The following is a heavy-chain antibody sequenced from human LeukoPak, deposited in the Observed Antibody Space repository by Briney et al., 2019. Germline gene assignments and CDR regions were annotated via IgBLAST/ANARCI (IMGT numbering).Heavy chain of an antibody. V-gene: IGHV3-21*01. CDR3: ARGQGYESYYYMDV. D-gene: IGHD2-2*01. CDR2: ISSSSSYI. J-gene: IGHJ6*03. Sequence: ETLSLTCTVSGGSISSSSYYWGWVRQAPGKGLEWVSSISSSSSYIYYADSVKGRFTISRDNSNNTVYLQMNNLRPEDTAVFYCARGQGYESYYYMDVWGKGTTVSVSS. CDR1: GGSISSSSYY.